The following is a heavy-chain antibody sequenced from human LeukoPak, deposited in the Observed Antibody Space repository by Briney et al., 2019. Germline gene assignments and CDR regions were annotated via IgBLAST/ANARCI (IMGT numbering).Heavy chain of an antibody. CDR3: ARDAGISGYAFDI. Sequence: NPSETLSLTCTVSGGFISSRSYFWGWIRQPPGTGLEWIGYIYYSGSTNYNPSLKSRVTISVDTSKNQFSLKLSSVTAADTAVYYCARDAGISGYAFDIWGQGTMVTVSS. CDR1: GGFISSRSYF. CDR2: IYYSGST. V-gene: IGHV4-61*01. J-gene: IGHJ3*02. D-gene: IGHD1-1*01.